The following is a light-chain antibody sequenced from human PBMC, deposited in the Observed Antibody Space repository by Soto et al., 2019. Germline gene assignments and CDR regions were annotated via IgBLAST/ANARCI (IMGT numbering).Light chain of an antibody. Sequence: EIVMTQSPATLSVSPGERATLSCRASQSVSSNLAWYQQKPGQAPRLLIYGASTRATGIPARFSGSRSGTEFTLTISILQSEDFAVYYFQQYNNWPRTFGQGTKVEIK. CDR1: QSVSSN. J-gene: IGKJ1*01. CDR3: QQYNNWPRT. CDR2: GAS. V-gene: IGKV3-15*01.